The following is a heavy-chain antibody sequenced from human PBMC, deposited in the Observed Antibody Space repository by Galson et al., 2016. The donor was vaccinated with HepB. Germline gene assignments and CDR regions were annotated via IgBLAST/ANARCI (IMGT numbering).Heavy chain of an antibody. V-gene: IGHV4-39*01. CDR3: ARLVHGGTFFDS. J-gene: IGHJ4*02. Sequence: SETLSLTCTVSGGSISSNIYLWAWVRQPPGKGLEWIGTIYYRGTTYYNPSLKSRLTMDVDTSKNQFSLQLSSLTAADTSVYYCARLVHGGTFFDSWGQGTLVTVSS. CDR2: IYYRGTT. D-gene: IGHD1-14*01. CDR1: GGSISSNIYL.